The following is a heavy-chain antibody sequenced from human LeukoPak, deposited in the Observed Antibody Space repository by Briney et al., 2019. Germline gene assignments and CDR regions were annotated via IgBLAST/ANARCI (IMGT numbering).Heavy chain of an antibody. D-gene: IGHD3-10*01. CDR3: ARYYYSSPHQFDY. Sequence: SVKVSCKASGGTFSSYAISWVRQTPGQGLEWMGGIIPIFGTANYAQKFQGRVTITADESTSTAYMELSSLRSEDTAVYYCARYYYSSPHQFDYWGQGTLVTVSS. CDR1: GGTFSSYA. V-gene: IGHV1-69*13. J-gene: IGHJ4*02. CDR2: IIPIFGTA.